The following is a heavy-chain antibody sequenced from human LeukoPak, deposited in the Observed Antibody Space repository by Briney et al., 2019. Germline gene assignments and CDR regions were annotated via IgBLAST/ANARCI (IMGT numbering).Heavy chain of an antibody. V-gene: IGHV3-23*01. J-gene: IGHJ4*02. Sequence: GGSLRLSCAASGFTFDDYGMSWVRQAPGKGLEWVSAISGSGGSTYYADSVKGRFTISRDNSKNTLYLQMNSLRAEDTAVYYCAKDPDIVVVITGGFDYWGQGTLVTVSS. CDR1: GFTFDDYG. CDR3: AKDPDIVVVITGGFDY. D-gene: IGHD3-22*01. CDR2: ISGSGGST.